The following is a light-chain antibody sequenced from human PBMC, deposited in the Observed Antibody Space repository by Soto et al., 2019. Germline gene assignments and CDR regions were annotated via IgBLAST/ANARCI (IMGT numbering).Light chain of an antibody. J-gene: IGKJ4*01. Sequence: EIVMTQSPATLSVSPGERATLSCRASQSVSSNLAWYQQKPGQAPRLLIYGASTSATGIPARFSGSGSGTEFTLTSSRLQSEDFAVYYCQQYNNWPLTFGGGTKVEIK. V-gene: IGKV3D-15*01. CDR3: QQYNNWPLT. CDR2: GAS. CDR1: QSVSSN.